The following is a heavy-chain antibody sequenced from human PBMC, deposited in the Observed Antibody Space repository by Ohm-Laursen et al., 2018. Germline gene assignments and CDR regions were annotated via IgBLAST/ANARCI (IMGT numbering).Heavy chain of an antibody. Sequence: GSLRLSCSASGFSLSDYYVSWIRQAPGKGLEWVSYISDSGQTIYYADPVKGRFTISRDSAKNSLFLQMNSLRAEDTAVYYCARGSAYYYGSGSYCRLGNWGQGTLVTVSS. CDR3: ARGSAYYYGSGSYCRLGN. D-gene: IGHD3-10*01. J-gene: IGHJ4*02. CDR1: GFSLSDYY. CDR2: ISDSGQTI. V-gene: IGHV3-11*01.